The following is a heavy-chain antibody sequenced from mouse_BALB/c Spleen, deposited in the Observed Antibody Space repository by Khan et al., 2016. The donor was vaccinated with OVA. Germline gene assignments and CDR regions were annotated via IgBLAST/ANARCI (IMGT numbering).Heavy chain of an antibody. J-gene: IGHJ3*01. V-gene: IGHV1-77*01. CDR1: GYTFTDYV. Sequence: QVQLQQPGPELVKPGASVKMSCKVSGYTFTDYVITWVKQRTGQGLEWIGEIYPGSGSTYYNEKFKGKATLTADKSSNTVNMQLRSLTSEDSAVYFCARSYDGAWFAYWGQGTLVTVSA. CDR3: ARSYDGAWFAY. D-gene: IGHD1-1*01. CDR2: IYPGSGST.